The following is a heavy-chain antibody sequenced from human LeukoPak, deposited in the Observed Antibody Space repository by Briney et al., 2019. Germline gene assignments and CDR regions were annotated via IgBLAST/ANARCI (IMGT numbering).Heavy chain of an antibody. J-gene: IGHJ4*02. V-gene: IGHV3-15*01. CDR2: IKSKTYGGTT. CDR3: TTATSY. Sequence: GGSLRLSCAASGFTFSDVWLSWVRQAPGKGLEWVGRIKSKTYGGTTDYAAPVQGRFTISRDDSKNTLFLQMNSLKTEDTAVYYCTTATSYWGQGTPVTVSS. CDR1: GFTFSDVW.